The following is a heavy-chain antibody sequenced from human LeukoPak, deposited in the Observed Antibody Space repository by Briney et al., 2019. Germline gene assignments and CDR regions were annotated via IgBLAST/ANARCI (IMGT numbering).Heavy chain of an antibody. D-gene: IGHD3-3*01. CDR3: ARALADFWSGYYTEYYFDY. J-gene: IGHJ4*02. CDR1: GFTFSSYG. Sequence: GRSLRLSCAASGFTFSSYGMHWVRQAPGKGLEWVAVIWYDGSNKYYADSVKGRFTISRDNSKNTLYLQMNSLRAEDTAVYYCARALADFWSGYYTEYYFDYWGQGTLVTVSS. V-gene: IGHV3-33*01. CDR2: IWYDGSNK.